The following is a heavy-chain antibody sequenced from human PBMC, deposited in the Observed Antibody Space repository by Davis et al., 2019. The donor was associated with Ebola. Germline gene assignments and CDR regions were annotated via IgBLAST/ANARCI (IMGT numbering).Heavy chain of an antibody. D-gene: IGHD3-10*01. CDR3: AKHRFGPDDAFDI. CDR2: ISYDGSNK. J-gene: IGHJ3*02. V-gene: IGHV3-30*18. CDR1: GFTFSSYA. Sequence: PGGSLRLSCAASGFTFSSYAMHWVRQAPGKGLEWVAVISYDGSNKYYADSVKGRFTISRDNSKNTLYLQMNSLRAEDTAVYYCAKHRFGPDDAFDIWGQGTMVTVSS.